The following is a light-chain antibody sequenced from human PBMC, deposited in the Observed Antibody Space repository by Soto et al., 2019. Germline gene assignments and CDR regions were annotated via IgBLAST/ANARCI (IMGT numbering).Light chain of an antibody. CDR3: QQYDGSLWT. CDR1: QSVSSTY. Sequence: EVVLTQSPGTLSLSPGERATLSCRASQSVSSTYLAWYQQKPGLPPRLLMYGASSRATGIPDRFSGSGSGTAFTLTISRLEPEDFAVYYCQQYDGSLWTFGQGTKVDIK. CDR2: GAS. V-gene: IGKV3-20*01. J-gene: IGKJ1*01.